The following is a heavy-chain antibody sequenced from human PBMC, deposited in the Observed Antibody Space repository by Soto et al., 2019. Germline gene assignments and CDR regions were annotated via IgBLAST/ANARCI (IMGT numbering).Heavy chain of an antibody. Sequence: QVQLQQSGPGLVKPSQTLSLTCTVSGASISSDNYHWTWFRQSSGKGLEWIGYIHHSGSILYNPSLKSRVTISVDTSKNQFSLHLTSVTAADTAVYFCAREDDGGDSLDVWGQGTKVTV. V-gene: IGHV4-30-4*08. J-gene: IGHJ6*02. D-gene: IGHD2-21*02. CDR1: GASISSDNYH. CDR2: IHHSGSI. CDR3: AREDDGGDSLDV.